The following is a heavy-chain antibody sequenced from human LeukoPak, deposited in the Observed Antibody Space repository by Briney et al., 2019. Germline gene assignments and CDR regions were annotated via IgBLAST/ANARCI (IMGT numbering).Heavy chain of an antibody. Sequence: GGSQRLACAPSGFTFSGPDMHWVRQASGKGLEWVGRIRSKANNYATAYAESVKGRFTISRDDSKNTAYLQMNSLKTEDTAMYYCATAAVGTVAVIDYWGQGTQVTVSS. CDR2: IRSKANNYAT. V-gene: IGHV3-73*01. CDR1: GFTFSGPD. D-gene: IGHD6-19*01. J-gene: IGHJ4*02. CDR3: ATAAVGTVAVIDY.